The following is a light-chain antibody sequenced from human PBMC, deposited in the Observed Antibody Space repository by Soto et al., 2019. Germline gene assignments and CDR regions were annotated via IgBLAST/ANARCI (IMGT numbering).Light chain of an antibody. Sequence: QSALTQPASVSGSPGQSITISCTGTSSDVGSHNLVSWYQQYPGKAPKLIIFEASKRPSGVSNRFSASKSGSTASLTISGLQAEDEADYYCCSNAGSSTYVFGTGTKLTVL. CDR3: CSNAGSSTYV. J-gene: IGLJ1*01. CDR1: SSDVGSHNL. V-gene: IGLV2-23*01. CDR2: EAS.